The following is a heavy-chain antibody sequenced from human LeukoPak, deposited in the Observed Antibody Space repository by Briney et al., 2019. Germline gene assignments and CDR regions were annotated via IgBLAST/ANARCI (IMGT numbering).Heavy chain of an antibody. CDR2: ISSSGSTI. Sequence: GGSLRLSCAASGFTFSSYEMNWVRQAPGKGLEWVSYISSSGSTIYYADSVKGRFTISRGHTKNSLYLQMNSLRAEDTAVYYCAKEHGGSSWYEDAFDIWGQGTMVTVSS. V-gene: IGHV3-48*03. CDR1: GFTFSSYE. CDR3: AKEHGGSSWYEDAFDI. J-gene: IGHJ3*02. D-gene: IGHD6-13*01.